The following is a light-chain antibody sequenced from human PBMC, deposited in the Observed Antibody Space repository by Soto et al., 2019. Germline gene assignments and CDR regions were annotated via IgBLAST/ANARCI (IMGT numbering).Light chain of an antibody. CDR1: SSNIGNNY. V-gene: IGLV1-51*02. CDR2: ENN. J-gene: IGLJ1*01. CDR3: GTWDSSLSVYV. Sequence: QSVLTQPPSVSAAPGQKVTISCSGSSSNIGNNYVSWYQQLPGTAPKLLIYENNKRPSGIPDRFSGSKSGTSATLGITGLQTGDEADYYCGTWDSSLSVYVFGTGTKVNVL.